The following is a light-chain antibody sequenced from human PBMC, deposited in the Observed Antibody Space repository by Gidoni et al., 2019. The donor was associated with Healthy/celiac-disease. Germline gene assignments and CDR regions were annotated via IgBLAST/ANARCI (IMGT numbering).Light chain of an antibody. V-gene: IGKV3-20*01. J-gene: IGKJ1*01. Sequence: EIVLTQSPGTLSLSPGERATLSCRASQSVTNNYLAWYQQKSGQAPSLLIYGASSRATGIPDRFSGSGSGTDFTLTISRLEPEDFAVYDCQHDGSFGQGTKVEIK. CDR1: QSVTNNY. CDR2: GAS. CDR3: QHDGS.